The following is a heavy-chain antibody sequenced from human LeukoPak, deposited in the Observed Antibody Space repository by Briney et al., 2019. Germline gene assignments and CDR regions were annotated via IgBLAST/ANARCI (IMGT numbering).Heavy chain of an antibody. J-gene: IGHJ4*02. CDR1: GFTVSSNC. CDR3: AELTYYYDSSGYPIDY. CDR2: IYSGGST. D-gene: IGHD3-22*01. Sequence: DPGGSLRLSCAASGFTVSSNCMSWVRQAPGKGLEWVSVIYSGGSTYYADSVKGRFTISRDNSKNTLYLQMNSLRAEDTAVYYCAELTYYYDSSGYPIDYWGQGTLVTVSS. V-gene: IGHV3-53*01.